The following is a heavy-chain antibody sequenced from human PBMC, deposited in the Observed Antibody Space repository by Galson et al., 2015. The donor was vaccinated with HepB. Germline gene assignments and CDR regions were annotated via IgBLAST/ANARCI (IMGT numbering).Heavy chain of an antibody. CDR3: AREVRHYYESSGFYL. CDR1: GYSFISYF. J-gene: IGHJ3*01. V-gene: IGHV1-46*01. Sequence: SVKVSCKASGYSFISYFMYWVRQAPGQGLEWMGIINPGGGSAHYAQKFQGRVTMTRDTSTSTVYMELSSLRSEDTAVYYCAREVRHYYESSGFYLWGQGTMVTVSS. D-gene: IGHD3-22*01. CDR2: INPGGGSA.